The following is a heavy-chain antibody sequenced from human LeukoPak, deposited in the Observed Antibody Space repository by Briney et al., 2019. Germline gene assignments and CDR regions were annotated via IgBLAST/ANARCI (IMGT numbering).Heavy chain of an antibody. D-gene: IGHD2-21*02. Sequence: GRTLRLSCAAFGFIFNNYGMHWVRQAPGKGLEWVAVISYDGSNKNYADSVKGRFTISRDSSKSTVYLQMNSLRVEDTAVYYCAKDWAPYCGGDCYFNYWGQGTLVTVSS. CDR2: ISYDGSNK. CDR1: GFIFNNYG. CDR3: AKDWAPYCGGDCYFNY. V-gene: IGHV3-30*18. J-gene: IGHJ4*02.